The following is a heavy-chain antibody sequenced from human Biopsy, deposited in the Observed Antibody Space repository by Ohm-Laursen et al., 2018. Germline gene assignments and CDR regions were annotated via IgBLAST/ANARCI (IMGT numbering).Heavy chain of an antibody. V-gene: IGHV3-74*01. D-gene: IGHD2-2*01. CDR1: GYTFSSYW. CDR2: INRDGSST. Sequence: SLRLSCTASGYTFSSYWMHWVRQAPGKGLVWVSRINRDGSSTTYADSVKGRCTISRDSAKNTLYLQMNSLRAEDTAVYYCAREGYCSRTSCYPDYWGQGTLVTVSS. CDR3: AREGYCSRTSCYPDY. J-gene: IGHJ4*02.